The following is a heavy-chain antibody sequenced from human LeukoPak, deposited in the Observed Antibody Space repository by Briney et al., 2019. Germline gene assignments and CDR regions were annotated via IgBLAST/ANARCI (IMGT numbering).Heavy chain of an antibody. CDR1: GGSISSYY. D-gene: IGHD3-9*01. V-gene: IGHV4-59*01. Sequence: PSETLSLTCTVSGGSISSYYWSWIRLPPGKGLEWIGYLSKSGNTNYSPSLKSRVTIFGDTSKKQFFLKLSSVTAADTAVYYCASARYVNSFYAFDIWGQGTLVTVSS. CDR3: ASARYVNSFYAFDI. CDR2: LSKSGNT. J-gene: IGHJ3*02.